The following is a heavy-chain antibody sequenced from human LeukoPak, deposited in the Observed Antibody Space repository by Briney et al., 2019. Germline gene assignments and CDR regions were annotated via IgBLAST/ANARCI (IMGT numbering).Heavy chain of an antibody. Sequence: PSETLSLTCTVSGYSISTYYWSWIRQPPGKGLEWIGYIYYTGSTSYNPSLKSRVTMSLDASKNQFSLELNSVTPADTAVYYCARGGNYWPQWWFDPWGRGTLVSVSS. CDR1: GYSISTYY. V-gene: IGHV4-59*01. J-gene: IGHJ5*02. D-gene: IGHD1-26*01. CDR3: ARGGNYWPQWWFDP. CDR2: IYYTGST.